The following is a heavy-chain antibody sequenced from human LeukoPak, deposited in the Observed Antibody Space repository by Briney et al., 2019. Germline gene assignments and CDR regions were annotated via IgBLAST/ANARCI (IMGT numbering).Heavy chain of an antibody. CDR3: AAAGGYWYFDL. J-gene: IGHJ2*01. D-gene: IGHD6-13*01. V-gene: IGHV3-48*03. Sequence: GGSLRLSCAASGFTFSSYEMNWVRQAPGKGLEWVSYISSSGSTIYYADSVKGRFTISRDNAKNSLYLQMNSLRAEDTAVYYCAAAGGYWYFDLWGRGTLVTVSS. CDR1: GFTFSSYE. CDR2: ISSSGSTI.